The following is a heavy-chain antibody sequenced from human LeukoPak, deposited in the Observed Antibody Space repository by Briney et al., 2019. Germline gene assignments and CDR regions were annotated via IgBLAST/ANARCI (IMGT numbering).Heavy chain of an antibody. D-gene: IGHD5-18*01. CDR3: ASERGYSYALDY. CDR2: ISSSSRYI. V-gene: IGHV3-21*01. Sequence: GSLRLSCAASGFTFSSYSMNWVRQAPGKGLEWVSTISSSSRYIYYADSVKGRFTISRDNAKNSLYLQMNSLRAEDTAVYYRASERGYSYALDYWGQRTLVTVSS. CDR1: GFTFSSYS. J-gene: IGHJ4*02.